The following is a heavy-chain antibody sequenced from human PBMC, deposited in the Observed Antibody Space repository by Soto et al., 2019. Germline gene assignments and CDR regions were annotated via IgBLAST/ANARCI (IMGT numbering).Heavy chain of an antibody. V-gene: IGHV3-15*07. D-gene: IGHD3-9*01. J-gene: IGHJ4*02. Sequence: EVQLVESGGGLVKPGGSLRLSCAASGFTFSNAWMNWVRQAPGKGLEWVGRIKSKTDGGTTDYAAPVKGRFTISRDDSKNTLYLQMNSLKTEYTAVYYCTTKYDILTGYYYYFDYWGQGTLVTVSS. CDR3: TTKYDILTGYYYYFDY. CDR2: IKSKTDGGTT. CDR1: GFTFSNAW.